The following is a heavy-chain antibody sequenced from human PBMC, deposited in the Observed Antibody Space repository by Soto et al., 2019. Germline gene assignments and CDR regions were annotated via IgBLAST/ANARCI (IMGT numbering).Heavy chain of an antibody. CDR2: INHSGST. CDR3: ARGVGSYGSGSYYGYYYGMDV. D-gene: IGHD3-10*01. V-gene: IGHV4-34*01. Sequence: SETLSLTCAVYGGSFSGYYWSWIRQPPGKGLEWIGEINHSGSTNYNPSLKSRVTISVDTSKNQFSLKLSSVTAADTAVYYCARGVGSYGSGSYYGYYYGMDVWGQGTTVTVSS. J-gene: IGHJ6*02. CDR1: GGSFSGYY.